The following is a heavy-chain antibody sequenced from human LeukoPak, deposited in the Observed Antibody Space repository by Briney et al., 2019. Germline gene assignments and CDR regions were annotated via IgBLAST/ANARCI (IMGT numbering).Heavy chain of an antibody. J-gene: IGHJ1*01. CDR1: GGSISSYY. CDR3: ARSDFDYDEYFQH. V-gene: IGHV4-59*01. D-gene: IGHD3-16*01. Sequence: SETLSLTCTVSGGSISSYYWSWIRQPPGKGLEWIGYIYYSGSTNYNPSLKSRVTISVDTSKNQFSLKLSSVTAADTAVYYCARSDFDYDEYFQHWGQGTLVTVSS. CDR2: IYYSGST.